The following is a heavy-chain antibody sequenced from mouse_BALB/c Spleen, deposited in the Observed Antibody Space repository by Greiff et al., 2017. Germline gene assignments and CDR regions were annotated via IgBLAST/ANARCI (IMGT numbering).Heavy chain of an antibody. CDR2: ISSGGGST. CDR1: GFAFSSYD. D-gene: IGHD4-1*02. J-gene: IGHJ3*01. Sequence: EVNVVESGGGLVQPGGSRKLSCAASGFAFSSYDMSWVRQTPEKRLEWVAYISSGGGSTYYPDTVKGRFTISRDNAKNTLYLQMSSLKSEDTAMYYCARQSLNWDPFAYWGQGTLVTVSA. CDR3: ARQSLNWDPFAY. V-gene: IGHV5-12-1*01.